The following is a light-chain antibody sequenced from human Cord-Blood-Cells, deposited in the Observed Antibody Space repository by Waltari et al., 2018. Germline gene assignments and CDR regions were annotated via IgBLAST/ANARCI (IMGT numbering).Light chain of an antibody. CDR2: EGS. Sequence: QSALTQPASVSGSPGPSIPTSRTGTSSAVGSYNLVSWYQQHPGKAPKLMIYEGSKRPSGVSNRFSGSKSGNTASLTISGLQAEDEADYYCCSYAGSSTLVFGGGTKLTVL. CDR1: SSAVGSYNL. CDR3: CSYAGSSTLV. V-gene: IGLV2-23*01. J-gene: IGLJ3*02.